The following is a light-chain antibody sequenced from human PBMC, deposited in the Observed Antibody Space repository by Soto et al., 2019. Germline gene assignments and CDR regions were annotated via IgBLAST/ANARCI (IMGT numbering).Light chain of an antibody. CDR2: GAS. Sequence: EIVMTQSPATLSVSPGERATLSCRASQSISSNLAWYQQKPGQAPRLHIFGASTRATGIPVRFSGSGSGTEFTLTISSLQSEDFAVYHCQHYNAQPLTFGGGTKVEIK. CDR3: QHYNAQPLT. J-gene: IGKJ4*01. V-gene: IGKV3-15*01. CDR1: QSISSN.